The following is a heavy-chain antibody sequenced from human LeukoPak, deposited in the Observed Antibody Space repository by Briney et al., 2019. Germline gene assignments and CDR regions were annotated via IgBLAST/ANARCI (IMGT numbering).Heavy chain of an antibody. CDR3: PTDWAGVGY. CDR1: GYTLTQLS. CDR2: FDPEDGGT. Sequence: ASVKVSCKVSGYTLTQLSMHWVRQAPGKGVERMGGFDPEDGGTIYPQKFQVRVTMTQDTSPDTAYMDLSSRRSEDTAVYSCPTDWAGVGYWGQGTLVTVSS. J-gene: IGHJ4*02. V-gene: IGHV1-24*01. D-gene: IGHD1-26*01.